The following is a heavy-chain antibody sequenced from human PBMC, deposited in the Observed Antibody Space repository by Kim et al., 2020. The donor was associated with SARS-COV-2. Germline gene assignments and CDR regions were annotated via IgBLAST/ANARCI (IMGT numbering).Heavy chain of an antibody. D-gene: IGHD1-26*01. CDR2: ISTSSSTK. Sequence: GGSLRLSCAASGFTFGSYALTWIRQAPGKVLEWVSTISTSSSTKYYADSVKGRFTISRDYSKNTLYLQLNILRAGDTALFYCLKDQERGTSGWY. CDR3: LKDQERGTSGWY. J-gene: IGHJ2*01. V-gene: IGHV3-23*01. CDR1: GFTFGSYA.